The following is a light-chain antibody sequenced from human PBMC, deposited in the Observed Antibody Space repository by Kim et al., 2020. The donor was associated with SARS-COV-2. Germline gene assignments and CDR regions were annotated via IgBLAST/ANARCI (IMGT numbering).Light chain of an antibody. Sequence: LSPGDSATLSCKASQSIYGNSVAWYQHKPGQTPRLLIYDASSRATAIADRFSGSGSGTDFTLTISRLEPEDFALYYCQQYGSSPTFGQGTKVDIK. CDR3: QQYGSSPT. J-gene: IGKJ1*01. CDR2: DAS. CDR1: QSIYGNS. V-gene: IGKV3-20*01.